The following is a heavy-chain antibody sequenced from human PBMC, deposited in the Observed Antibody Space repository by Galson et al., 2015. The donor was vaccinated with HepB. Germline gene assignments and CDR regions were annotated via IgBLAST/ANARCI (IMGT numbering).Heavy chain of an antibody. CDR1: GYTFTRFD. CDR2: MKPSTGDT. Sequence: SVKVSCKASGYTFTRFDINWVRQATGQGLEWMGWMKPSTGDTGYAREFQGRVTMTWTTSISTAYMELNSLRSEDTAVYFCARGVTMIQGTIYDAFDIWGQGTKVTVSA. CDR3: ARGVTMIQGTIYDAFDI. V-gene: IGHV1-8*02. J-gene: IGHJ3*02. D-gene: IGHD3-22*01.